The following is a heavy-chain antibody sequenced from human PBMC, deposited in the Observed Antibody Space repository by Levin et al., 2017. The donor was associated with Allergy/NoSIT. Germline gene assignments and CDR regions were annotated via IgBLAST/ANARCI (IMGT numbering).Heavy chain of an antibody. D-gene: IGHD3-3*01. Sequence: GASVKVSCKASGYTFTSYGISWVRQAPGQGLEWMGWISAYNGNTNYAQKLQGRVTMTTDTSTSTAYMELRSLRSDDTAVYYCARHHVLRFLEWLGWFDPWGQGTLVTVSS. CDR2: ISAYNGNT. CDR1: GYTFTSYG. V-gene: IGHV1-18*01. J-gene: IGHJ5*02. CDR3: ARHHVLRFLEWLGWFDP.